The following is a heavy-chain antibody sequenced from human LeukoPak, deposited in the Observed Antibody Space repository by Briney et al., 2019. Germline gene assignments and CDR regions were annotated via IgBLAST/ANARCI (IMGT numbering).Heavy chain of an antibody. CDR1: GGSISSYY. V-gene: IGHV4-59*08. D-gene: IGHD2-15*01. CDR2: IYYSGST. CDR3: ASGDCSGGSCYLGY. Sequence: SETLXLXXXXXGGSISSYYWSWIRQPPGKGLEWIGYIYYSGSTNYNPSLKSRVTISVDTSKNQFSLKLSSVTAADTAVYYCASGDCSGGSCYLGYWGQGTLVTVSS. J-gene: IGHJ4*02.